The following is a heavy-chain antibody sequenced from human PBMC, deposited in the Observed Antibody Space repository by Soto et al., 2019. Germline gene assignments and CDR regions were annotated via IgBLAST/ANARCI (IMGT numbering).Heavy chain of an antibody. Sequence: EVQLVESGGVVVQPEGSLRLSCAASGFTFDDYTMHWVRQAPGKGLEWVSLISWDGGSTYYADSVKGRFTISRDNSKNSLYLQMNSLRTEDTALYYCAKDFGSGWYSPTFDYWGQGTLVTVSS. D-gene: IGHD6-19*01. CDR1: GFTFDDYT. CDR2: ISWDGGST. CDR3: AKDFGSGWYSPTFDY. V-gene: IGHV3-43*01. J-gene: IGHJ4*02.